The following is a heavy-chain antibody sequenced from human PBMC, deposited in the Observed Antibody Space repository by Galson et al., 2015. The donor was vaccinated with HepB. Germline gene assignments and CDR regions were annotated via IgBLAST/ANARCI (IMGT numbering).Heavy chain of an antibody. CDR3: AKDPDYYDSTPHFDY. V-gene: IGHV3-23*01. J-gene: IGHJ4*02. D-gene: IGHD3-22*01. Sequence: SLRLSCAASGFTFSSYAMSWVRQAPGKGLEWVSAISGSGGSTYYADSVKGRFTISRDNSKNTLYLQMNSLRAEDTAVYYCAKDPDYYDSTPHFDYWGQGTLVTVSS. CDR1: GFTFSSYA. CDR2: ISGSGGST.